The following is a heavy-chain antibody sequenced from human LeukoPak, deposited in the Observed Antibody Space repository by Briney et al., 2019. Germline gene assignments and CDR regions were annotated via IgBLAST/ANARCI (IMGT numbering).Heavy chain of an antibody. D-gene: IGHD3-22*01. V-gene: IGHV3-23*01. Sequence: PGGSVRLSCAASGFSFHIYVMSWVRQAPGKGLEWVSSMSDSGDHTNYADSVKGRFTISRDNSKNTLYLQMNSLRAEDTAVYYCAKFRDSSGYYSPSDYWGQGTLVTVSS. J-gene: IGHJ4*02. CDR1: GFSFHIYV. CDR3: AKFRDSSGYYSPSDY. CDR2: MSDSGDHT.